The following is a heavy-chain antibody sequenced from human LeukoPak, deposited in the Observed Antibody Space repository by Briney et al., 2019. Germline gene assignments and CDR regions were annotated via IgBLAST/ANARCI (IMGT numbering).Heavy chain of an antibody. CDR3: ARAGDKRLTVVGAFDI. V-gene: IGHV3-53*01. J-gene: IGHJ3*02. D-gene: IGHD1-26*01. Sequence: GGSLRLSCAAFGSTFSSYSMNWVRQAPGKGLEWVSVIYSGGSTYYADSVKGRFTISRDNSKNTLYLQMNSLRAEDTAVYYCARAGDKRLTVVGAFDIWGQGTMVTVSS. CDR2: IYSGGST. CDR1: GSTFSSYS.